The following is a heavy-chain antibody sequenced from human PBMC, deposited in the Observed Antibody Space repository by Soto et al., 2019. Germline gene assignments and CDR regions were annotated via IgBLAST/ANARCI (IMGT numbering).Heavy chain of an antibody. CDR3: ERDSEYVGAFDI. Sequence: QVQLVESGGGVVQPGRSLRLSCAASGFTFSSYGMHWVRQAPGKGLEWVAVIWYDGSNKYYADSVKGRFTISRDNSKNTLYLQMNSLRAEDTAVYYCERDSEYVGAFDIWGQGTMVTVSS. CDR2: IWYDGSNK. CDR1: GFTFSSYG. V-gene: IGHV3-33*01. J-gene: IGHJ3*02. D-gene: IGHD1-26*01.